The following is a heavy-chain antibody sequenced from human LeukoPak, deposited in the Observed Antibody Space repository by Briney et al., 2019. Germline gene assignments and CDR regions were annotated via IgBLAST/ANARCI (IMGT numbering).Heavy chain of an antibody. D-gene: IGHD2-15*01. CDR2: ISGSGGST. Sequence: GASLRLSCAASGFTFSSYAMSWVRQAPGKGLEWVSAISGSGGSTYYADSVKGRFTISRDNSKNTLYLQMNSLRAEETAVYYCAKDPGYCSGGSCYLGRYGMDVWGQGTTVTVSS. CDR1: GFTFSSYA. V-gene: IGHV3-23*01. J-gene: IGHJ6*02. CDR3: AKDPGYCSGGSCYLGRYGMDV.